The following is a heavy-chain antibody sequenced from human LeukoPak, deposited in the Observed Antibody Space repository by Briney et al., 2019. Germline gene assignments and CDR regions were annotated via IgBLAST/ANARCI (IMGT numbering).Heavy chain of an antibody. CDR3: AIDLVGANDQ. CDR2: ISSNGGST. CDR1: GFIFSSYA. Sequence: GGSLRLSCAASGFIFSSYAMHWVRQAPGKGLEYVSAISSNGGSTYYANSVKGRFTVSRDNYKNTLYLQMGSLRAEDMGVYYCAIDLVGANDQWGQGTLVTVSS. J-gene: IGHJ4*02. D-gene: IGHD1-26*01. V-gene: IGHV3-64*01.